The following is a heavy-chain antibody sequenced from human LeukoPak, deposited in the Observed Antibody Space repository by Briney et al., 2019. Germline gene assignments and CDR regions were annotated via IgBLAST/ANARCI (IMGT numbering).Heavy chain of an antibody. CDR2: IYYTGNT. V-gene: IGHV4-59*01. Sequence: PSETLSLTCTVSGGSISSYYWSWIRQPPGKGLEWIGYIYYTGNTVYNPSLKGRVTISVDTSKNQFSLKLSSVTAADTAMYYCASSIVGATVGFDCWGQATLVTVSS. D-gene: IGHD1-26*01. J-gene: IGHJ4*02. CDR1: GGSISSYY. CDR3: ASSIVGATVGFDC.